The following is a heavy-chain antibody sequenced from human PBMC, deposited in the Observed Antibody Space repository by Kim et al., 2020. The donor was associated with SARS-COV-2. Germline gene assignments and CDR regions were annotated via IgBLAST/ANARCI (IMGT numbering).Heavy chain of an antibody. Sequence: ASVKVSCKASGYTFSSYGISWVRQAPGQGFEYMGWISGYNVNTNSAQKFQGRVTMTTDTSTSTAYMELRSLRSEDTAMYYCARDHERIALAGIGSFNWFD. CDR2: ISGYNVNT. CDR3: ARDHERIALAGIGSFNWFD. V-gene: IGHV1-18*01. J-gene: IGHJ5*01. CDR1: GYTFSSYG. D-gene: IGHD1-26*01.